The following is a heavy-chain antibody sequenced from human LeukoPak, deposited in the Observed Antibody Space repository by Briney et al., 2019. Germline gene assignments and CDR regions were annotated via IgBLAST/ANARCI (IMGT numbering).Heavy chain of an antibody. CDR3: AKAINPHYDILSGYYTPFDH. CDR1: GFIFSTYA. J-gene: IGHJ4*02. Sequence: PGGSLRLSCAASGFIFSTYAMSWVRQAPGKGLEWVSSISGSGGTTYYADSVKGRFTISRDNSKNTLYLQMNSLRVEDSAAYYCAKAINPHYDILSGYYTPFDHWGQGTLVTVSS. CDR2: ISGSGGTT. D-gene: IGHD3-9*01. V-gene: IGHV3-23*01.